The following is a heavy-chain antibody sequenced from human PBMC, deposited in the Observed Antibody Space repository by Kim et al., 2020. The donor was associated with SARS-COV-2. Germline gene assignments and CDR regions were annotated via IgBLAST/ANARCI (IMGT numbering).Heavy chain of an antibody. D-gene: IGHD2-15*01. V-gene: IGHV3-48*03. Sequence: GGSLRLSCAASGFTFSSYEMNWVRQAPGKGLEWVSYISSSGSTIYYADSVKGRFTISRDNAKNSLYLQMNSLRAEDTAVYYCARDIVVVVAARSRCFDYWVQGTLVTVSS. CDR2: ISSSGSTI. CDR3: ARDIVVVVAARSRCFDY. J-gene: IGHJ4*02. CDR1: GFTFSSYE.